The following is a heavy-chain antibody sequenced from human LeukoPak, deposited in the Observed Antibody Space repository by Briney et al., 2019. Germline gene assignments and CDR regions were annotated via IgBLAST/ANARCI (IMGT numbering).Heavy chain of an antibody. CDR1: GFTFSSYW. CDR3: ARDLSSSWYSWPSDY. J-gene: IGHJ4*02. V-gene: IGHV3-74*01. Sequence: PGGSLRLSCAASGFTFSSYWMHWVRQAPGKGLVWVSRINSDGSSTSYADSVKGRFTISRDNAKNTLYLQMNSLRAEDTAVYYCARDLSSSWYSWPSDYWGQGTLVTVSP. CDR2: INSDGSST. D-gene: IGHD6-13*01.